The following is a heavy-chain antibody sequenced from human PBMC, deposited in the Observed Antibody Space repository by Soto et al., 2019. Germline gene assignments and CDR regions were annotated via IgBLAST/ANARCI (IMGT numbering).Heavy chain of an antibody. CDR1: GGSFSGYY. V-gene: IGHV4-34*01. CDR2: INHSGST. J-gene: IGHJ6*03. Sequence: QVQLQQWGAGLLKPSETLSLTCAVYGGSFSGYYWSWIRQPPGTGLEWSGEINHSGSTNYNPSLKSRVNIPVDPSKTEFSLKLRSVTAADKAVYYWERGRADYDFWSGTYYYSDYMDVWGKGTTVTVSS. CDR3: ERGRADYDFWSGTYYYSDYMDV. D-gene: IGHD3-3*01.